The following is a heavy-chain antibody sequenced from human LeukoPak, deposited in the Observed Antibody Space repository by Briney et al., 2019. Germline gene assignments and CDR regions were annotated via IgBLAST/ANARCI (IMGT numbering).Heavy chain of an antibody. V-gene: IGHV4-4*07. CDR3: ARDRVVVPAAIGWFDP. CDR2: IYTSGST. Sequence: SETLSLTCTVSGGSISSYYWSWIRQPAGKGLEWIGRIYTSGSTNYNPSLKSRVTMSVDTSKNQFSLKLSSVTAADTAAYYCARDRVVVPAAIGWFDPWGQGTLVTVSS. CDR1: GGSISSYY. D-gene: IGHD2-2*02. J-gene: IGHJ5*02.